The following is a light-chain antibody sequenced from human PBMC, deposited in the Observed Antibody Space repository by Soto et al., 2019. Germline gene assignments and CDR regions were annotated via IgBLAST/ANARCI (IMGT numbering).Light chain of an antibody. V-gene: IGLV2-23*01. CDR3: CSYAGSDVV. CDR2: EGS. CDR1: SSDVGSYNL. Sequence: QSALTQPASVSGSPGQPITISCTGTSSDVGSYNLVSWYQQHPGKAPKLMIYEGSKRPSGVSNRFSASKSGNTASLTISGLQAEDEADYYCCSYAGSDVVFGGGTKVTVL. J-gene: IGLJ2*01.